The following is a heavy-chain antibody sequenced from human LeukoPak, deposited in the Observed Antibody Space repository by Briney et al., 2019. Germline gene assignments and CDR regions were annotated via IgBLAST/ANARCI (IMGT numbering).Heavy chain of an antibody. Sequence: GGSLRLSCAVSGFTFSSYGMHWVRQAPGKGLEWVAVIRYDGSNKYYADSVEGRFTISRDNSKNTLYLQMNSLRAVDTAVYYCARDLMPPSSTSNYYYYYGMDVWGQGTTVTVSS. CDR3: ARDLMPPSSTSNYYYYYGMDV. V-gene: IGHV3-33*01. CDR2: IRYDGSNK. D-gene: IGHD2-2*01. J-gene: IGHJ6*02. CDR1: GFTFSSYG.